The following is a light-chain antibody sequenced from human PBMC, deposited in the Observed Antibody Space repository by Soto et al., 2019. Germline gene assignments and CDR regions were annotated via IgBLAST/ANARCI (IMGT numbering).Light chain of an antibody. CDR2: LGS. V-gene: IGKV2-28*01. J-gene: IGKJ1*01. Sequence: DIVMTQSPLSLPVTPGEPASISCRSSQSLLHGNRYNFLDWYLQKPGQSPQLLIYLGSNRASGVPDRFSGSGSGTDFTPKISRVEAEDVGVYYCMQALQTPWTFGQGTKVEIK. CDR1: QSLLHGNRYNF. CDR3: MQALQTPWT.